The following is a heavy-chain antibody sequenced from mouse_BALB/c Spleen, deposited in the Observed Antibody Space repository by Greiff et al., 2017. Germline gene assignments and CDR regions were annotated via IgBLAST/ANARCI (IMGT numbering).Heavy chain of an antibody. CDR3: ARSGYDDAMDY. J-gene: IGHJ4*01. CDR2: IDPANGNT. V-gene: IGHV14-3*02. Sequence: VQLQQSGAELVKPGASVKLSCTASGFNIKDTYMHWVKQRPEQGLEWIGRIDPANGNTKYDPKFQGKATITADTSSNTAYLQLSSLTSEDTAVYYCARSGYDDAMDYWGQGTSVTVSS. D-gene: IGHD2-14*01. CDR1: GFNIKDTY.